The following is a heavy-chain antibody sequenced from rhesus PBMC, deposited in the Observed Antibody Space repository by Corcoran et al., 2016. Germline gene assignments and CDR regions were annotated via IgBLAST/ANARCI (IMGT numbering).Heavy chain of an antibody. J-gene: IGHJ4*01. Sequence: QVQLQESGPGLVKPSETLSLTCAVSGGSISSSNWWSWIRQPPGKGLEWIGYISGSSGSTSYNPSLKGRVTISTDTSKNQFSLKLSSVTAVDTAVYYCARGSYYSGSSDYWGQGVLVTVSS. CDR1: GGSISSSNW. V-gene: IGHV4-65*01. CDR3: ARGSYYSGSSDY. D-gene: IGHD3-16*01. CDR2: ISGSSGST.